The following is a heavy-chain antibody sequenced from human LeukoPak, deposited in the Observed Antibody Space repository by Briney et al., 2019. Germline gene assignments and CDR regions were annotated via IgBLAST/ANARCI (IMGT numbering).Heavy chain of an antibody. Sequence: PGGSLRLSCAASGFTFSIYTMNWVRQAPGKGLEWVSIIIYNGDNKYYADSVQGRFTISRDNSKNTVYLQMNSLRAEDTAIYYCAKDGHCPGALCPTQIAVAGYNDNWGQGTLVTVSS. CDR1: GFTFSIYT. J-gene: IGHJ4*02. CDR2: IIYNGDNK. V-gene: IGHV3-23*01. CDR3: AKDGHCPGALCPTQIAVAGYNDN. D-gene: IGHD6-19*01.